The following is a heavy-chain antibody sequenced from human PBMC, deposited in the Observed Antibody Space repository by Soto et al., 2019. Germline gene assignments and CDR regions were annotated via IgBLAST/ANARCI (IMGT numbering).Heavy chain of an antibody. CDR3: ARDVFQGDV. CDR1: GFTFSSYA. V-gene: IGHV3-30-3*01. J-gene: IGHJ6*02. CDR2: ILSDGSNK. Sequence: QVQLVESGGGVVQPGRSLRLSCAASGFTFSSYAMHWVRQAPGKGLEWVAVILSDGSNKWYVDSVKGRFTISRDNSKNTLYLQMNSLRAEDTAVYYCARDVFQGDVWGQGTTVTVSS.